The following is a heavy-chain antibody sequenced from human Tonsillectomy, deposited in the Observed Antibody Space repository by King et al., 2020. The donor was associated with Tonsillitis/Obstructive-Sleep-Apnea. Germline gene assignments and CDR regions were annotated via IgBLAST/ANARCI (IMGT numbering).Heavy chain of an antibody. CDR1: GGTFSSYA. CDR3: ARGYYDSSGYYFWHFDL. J-gene: IGHJ2*01. CDR2: IIPIFGTA. Sequence: QLVQSGAEVKKPGSSVKVSCKASGGTFSSYAISWVRQAPGQGLEWMGGIIPIFGTANYAQKFQGRVTITADESTSTAYMELSSLRSEDPAVYYCARGYYDSSGYYFWHFDLWGRGTLVTVSS. D-gene: IGHD3-22*01. V-gene: IGHV1-69*12.